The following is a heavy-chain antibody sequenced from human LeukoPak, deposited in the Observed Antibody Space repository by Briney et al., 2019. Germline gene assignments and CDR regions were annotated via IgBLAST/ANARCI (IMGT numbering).Heavy chain of an antibody. CDR1: GFTVSSNY. Sequence: GGSLRLSCAASGFTVSSNYMSWVRQAPGKGLEWVSVIYSGGSTYYADSVKGRLTISRDNSKNTLYLQMNSLRAEDTAVYYCARDLRGSDYRLFDYWGQGTLVTVSS. D-gene: IGHD1-26*01. V-gene: IGHV3-66*01. CDR2: IYSGGST. J-gene: IGHJ4*02. CDR3: ARDLRGSDYRLFDY.